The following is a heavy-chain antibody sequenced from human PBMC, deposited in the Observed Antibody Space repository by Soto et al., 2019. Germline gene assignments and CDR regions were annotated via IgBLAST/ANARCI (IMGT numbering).Heavy chain of an antibody. J-gene: IGHJ6*02. CDR3: ARDQGYYDRGYYYGIDV. CDR1: GFTFSSYA. Sequence: QVQLVESGGGVVQPGRSLRLSCAASGFTFSSYAMHWVRQAPGKGLEWVAVISYDGSNKYYADSVKGRFTISRDNSKNTLYMQMNSQRAEDTAVYYCARDQGYYDRGYYYGIDVWGHGTTVTVSS. CDR2: ISYDGSNK. V-gene: IGHV3-30-3*01. D-gene: IGHD3-22*01.